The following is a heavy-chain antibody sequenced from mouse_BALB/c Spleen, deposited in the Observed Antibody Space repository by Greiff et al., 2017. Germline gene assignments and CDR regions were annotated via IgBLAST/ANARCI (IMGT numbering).Heavy chain of an antibody. CDR1: GFTFSSFG. CDR3: ALGRFAY. V-gene: IGHV5-17*02. D-gene: IGHD4-1*01. Sequence: EVKLVESGGGLVQPGGSRKLSCAASGFTFSSFGMHWVRQAPEKGLEWVAYISSGSSTIYYADTVKGRFTISRDNPKNTLFLQMTSLRSEDTAMYYCALGRFAYWGQGTLVTVSA. J-gene: IGHJ3*01. CDR2: ISSGSSTI.